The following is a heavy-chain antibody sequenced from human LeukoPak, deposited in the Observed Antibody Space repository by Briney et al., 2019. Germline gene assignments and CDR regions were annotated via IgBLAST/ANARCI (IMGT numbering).Heavy chain of an antibody. CDR3: TRVGYCATTSCRTAFDI. D-gene: IGHD2-2*01. CDR1: GLTFSTYW. J-gene: IGHJ3*02. CDR2: INTDGSST. Sequence: SGGSLRLSCAASGLTFSTYWMHWVRQAPGKGLVWVSRINTDGSSTSYADSVKGRFTISRDNAKNTLYLQMNSLRAEDTAVYFCTRVGYCATTSCRTAFDIWGQGTMVTVSS. V-gene: IGHV3-74*01.